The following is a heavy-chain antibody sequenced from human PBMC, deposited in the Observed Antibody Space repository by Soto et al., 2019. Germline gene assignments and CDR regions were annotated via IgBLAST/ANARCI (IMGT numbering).Heavy chain of an antibody. CDR1: GGTFSSYA. J-gene: IGHJ6*02. V-gene: IGHV1-69*06. D-gene: IGHD6-6*01. CDR3: ARGSEYSRSHYYYGMDV. Sequence: QVQLVQSGAEVKKPGSSVKVSCKASGGTFSSYAISWVRQAPGQGLEWMGGIIPIFGTANYAQKFQGRVTITADKSTSTAYMELSSLRSEDTAVYYCARGSEYSRSHYYYGMDVWGQGTTVTVSS. CDR2: IIPIFGTA.